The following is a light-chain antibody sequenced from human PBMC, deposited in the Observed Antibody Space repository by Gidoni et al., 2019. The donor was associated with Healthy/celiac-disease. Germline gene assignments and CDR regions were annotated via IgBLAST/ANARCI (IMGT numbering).Light chain of an antibody. CDR1: QGISSY. Sequence: NQMTQSPSSLSASVGDRVTITCRASQGISSYLAWYQQKPGNAPKLLIYAASTLQSGVPSRFRGSGSGTDFTLTISSLQPEDFATYYCQQLNSYPLTFGGGTKVEI. J-gene: IGKJ4*01. V-gene: IGKV1-9*01. CDR3: QQLNSYPLT. CDR2: AAS.